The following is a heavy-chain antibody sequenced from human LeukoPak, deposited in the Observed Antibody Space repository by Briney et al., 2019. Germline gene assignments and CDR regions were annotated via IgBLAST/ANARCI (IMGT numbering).Heavy chain of an antibody. D-gene: IGHD1-26*01. CDR3: ARDLEWEQHNAFDI. CDR1: GYTFTSYG. CDR2: ISAYNGNT. Sequence: ASVKVSCKASGYTFTSYGISWVRQAPGQGLEWMGWISAYNGNTNYAQKLQGRVTMTTDTSTSTAYMDLRSLRSDDTAVYYCARDLEWEQHNAFDIWGQGTMVTVSS. V-gene: IGHV1-18*01. J-gene: IGHJ3*02.